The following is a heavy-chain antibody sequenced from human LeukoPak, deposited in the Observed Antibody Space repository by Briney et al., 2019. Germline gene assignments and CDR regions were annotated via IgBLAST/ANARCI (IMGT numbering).Heavy chain of an antibody. Sequence: PGGSLRLSCAASGFTFSSYGIHWVRQAPGKGLEWVAVISYDGNIKNYADSVKGRFAISTDNSKNTLYLQMNSLRVEDTAVYFCAARKVRGVWFYLDYWGQGTLVTVSS. CDR3: AARKVRGVWFYLDY. J-gene: IGHJ4*02. CDR2: ISYDGNIK. V-gene: IGHV3-30*03. D-gene: IGHD3-10*01. CDR1: GFTFSSYG.